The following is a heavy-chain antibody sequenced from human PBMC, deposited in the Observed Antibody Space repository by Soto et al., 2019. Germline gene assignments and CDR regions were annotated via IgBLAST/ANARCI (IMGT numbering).Heavy chain of an antibody. CDR1: GGTFSSYA. V-gene: IGHV1-69*13. CDR2: IIPIFGTA. Sequence: SVKVSCKASGGTFSSYAISWVRQAPGQGLEWMGGIIPIFGTANYAQKFQGRVMITADESTSTAYMELSSLRSEDTAVYYCARGTVGATSWFDPWGQGTLVTVSS. D-gene: IGHD1-26*01. CDR3: ARGTVGATSWFDP. J-gene: IGHJ5*02.